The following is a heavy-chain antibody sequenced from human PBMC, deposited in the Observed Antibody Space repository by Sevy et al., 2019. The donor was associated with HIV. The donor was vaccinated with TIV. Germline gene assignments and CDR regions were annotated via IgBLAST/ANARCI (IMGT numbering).Heavy chain of an antibody. CDR1: GGSFSGYY. J-gene: IGHJ3*02. CDR3: ARHCSSTSCSHAFDI. D-gene: IGHD2-2*01. Sequence: SETLSLTCAVYGGSFSGYYWSWIRQPPGKGLEWIGEINRSGSTNYNPSLKSLVTISGDTSKNQFSLKLSSVTAADTAVYYCARHCSSTSCSHAFDIWGQGTMVTVSS. V-gene: IGHV4-34*01. CDR2: INRSGST.